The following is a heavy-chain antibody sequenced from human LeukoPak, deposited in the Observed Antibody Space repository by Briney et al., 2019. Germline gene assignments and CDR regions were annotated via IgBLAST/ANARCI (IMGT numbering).Heavy chain of an antibody. CDR2: ISSSGSNI. CDR3: ARDGDGGYGFEY. J-gene: IGHJ4*02. V-gene: IGHV3-48*03. Sequence: HAEGSLTLSCAPSGFTLSSYELNWVRPAPGKGLDWVSYISSSGSNIYYADSVKGRFTISRDNAKNSLYLQMNSLRAEDTAVYYCARDGDGGYGFEYWGQGTLVTVSS. D-gene: IGHD2-15*01. CDR1: GFTLSSYE.